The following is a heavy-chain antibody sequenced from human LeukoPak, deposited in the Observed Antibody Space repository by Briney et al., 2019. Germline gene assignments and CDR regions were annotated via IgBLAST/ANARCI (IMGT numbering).Heavy chain of an antibody. Sequence: SETLSLTCTVSGGSISSSSYYWGWIRQPPGKGLEWIGSIYYSGSTHYNPSLKSRVTISVDTSKNQFSLKLSSVTAADTAVYYCARLAPAAGIDYWGQGTLVTVSS. J-gene: IGHJ4*02. CDR2: IYYSGST. CDR3: ARLAPAAGIDY. V-gene: IGHV4-39*01. CDR1: GGSISSSSYY. D-gene: IGHD2-15*01.